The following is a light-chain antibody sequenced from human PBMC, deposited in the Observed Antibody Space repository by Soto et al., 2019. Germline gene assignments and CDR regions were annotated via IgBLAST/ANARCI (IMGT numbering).Light chain of an antibody. V-gene: IGKV1-39*01. CDR2: STS. CDR3: QQTSTRSPT. J-gene: IGKJ1*01. CDR1: QSIGKN. Sequence: DIQMTQSPSSLSASVGDRVTITCRASQSIGKNLNWYQQKPGKAPNLLIYSTSNLRGGVPSRFSGSGSATDFPLTIRGLQPEDFATYYYQQTSTRSPTFGQGTKVEIK.